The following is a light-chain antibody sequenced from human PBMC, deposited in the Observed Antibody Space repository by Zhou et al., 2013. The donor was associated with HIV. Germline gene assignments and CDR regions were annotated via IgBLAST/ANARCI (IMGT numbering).Light chain of an antibody. CDR2: DAS. J-gene: IGKJ4*01. CDR1: QDISIY. Sequence: DIQMTQSPSSLSASVGDRVTITCQASQDISIYLNWYQQKPGKPPKLLIYDASSLDSGVPSRFSGSGSGTEFTLTIAGLQLDDLATYYCQQYNSFELSFGGGTKVDIK. CDR3: QQYNSFELS. V-gene: IGKV1-33*01.